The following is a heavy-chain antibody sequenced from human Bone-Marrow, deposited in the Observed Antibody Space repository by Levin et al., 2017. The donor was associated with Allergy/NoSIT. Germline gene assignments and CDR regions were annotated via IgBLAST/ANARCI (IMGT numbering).Heavy chain of an antibody. Sequence: SQTLSLTCTVSGGSISSSDYYWGWIRQPPGKGLEWIGTVYNSGATYYSPSLSSRVTISVDTDKNHFSLELTSLPAAATAVYSCPRHDDILTGYHEGWFDPWGQGTLVTVSS. CDR2: VYNSGAT. V-gene: IGHV4-39*01. J-gene: IGHJ5*02. CDR3: PRHDDILTGYHEGWFDP. D-gene: IGHD3-9*01. CDR1: GGSISSSDYY.